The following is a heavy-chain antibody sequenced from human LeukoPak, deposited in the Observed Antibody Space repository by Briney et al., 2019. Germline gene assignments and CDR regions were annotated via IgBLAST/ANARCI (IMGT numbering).Heavy chain of an antibody. V-gene: IGHV3-53*01. CDR2: IYSGGST. Sequence: GGSLRLSCAASGFSVSSHYMNWVRQAPGKGLEWISVIYSGGSTYYADSVQGRFIISRDNSNNTLYLQMNTLRAEDTAVYFCARGGRYFYDNYFDSWGQGTLVTVSS. J-gene: IGHJ4*02. CDR3: ARGGRYFYDNYFDS. D-gene: IGHD3-22*01. CDR1: GFSVSSHY.